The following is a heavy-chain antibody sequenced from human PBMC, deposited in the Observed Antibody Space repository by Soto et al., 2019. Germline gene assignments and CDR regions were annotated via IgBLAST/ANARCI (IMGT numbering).Heavy chain of an antibody. D-gene: IGHD2-21*01. CDR2: VSDNGGSRGGT. CDR1: GFMFNNSA. Sequence: HPGGSLRLSCKASGFMFNNSAMTWVRQAPGQGPQWVASVSDNGGSRGGTYYADSVKGRFTIPRDNSKNTLYLQLDSLTGADTAVYYCARARAVVIAALDIWGQGTMVTVSS. V-gene: IGHV3-23*01. J-gene: IGHJ3*02. CDR3: ARARAVVIAALDI.